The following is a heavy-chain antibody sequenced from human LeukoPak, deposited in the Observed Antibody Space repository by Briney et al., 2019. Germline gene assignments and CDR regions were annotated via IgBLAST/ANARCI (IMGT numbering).Heavy chain of an antibody. CDR3: ARVKRDSEVGWLRLEGDYYYYYYMDV. Sequence: SETLSLTCTVSGGSISSYYWSWIRQPPGKGLEWIGYIYYSGSTNYYPSLKSRVTISVDTSKNQFSLKLSSVTAADTAVYYCARVKRDSEVGWLRLEGDYYYYYYMDVWGKGTTVTISS. CDR1: GGSISSYY. J-gene: IGHJ6*03. D-gene: IGHD5-12*01. V-gene: IGHV4-59*01. CDR2: IYYSGST.